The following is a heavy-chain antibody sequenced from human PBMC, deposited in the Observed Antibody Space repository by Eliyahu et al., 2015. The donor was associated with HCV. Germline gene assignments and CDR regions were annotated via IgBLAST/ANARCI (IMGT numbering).Heavy chain of an antibody. CDR2: LDGSGDTT. CDR3: AKDLDSRSWFDP. Sequence: EVQLLESGGGLVQPGGSLXLSXXASGFTFNNYAMIWVRQAPGKGLGWVSALDGSGDTTYYADSVKGRFTISRDNSKNILYLQMNSLRAEDTAVYYCAKDLDSRSWFDPWGQGTLVTVSS. J-gene: IGHJ5*02. V-gene: IGHV3-23*01. CDR1: GFTFNNYA. D-gene: IGHD3-22*01.